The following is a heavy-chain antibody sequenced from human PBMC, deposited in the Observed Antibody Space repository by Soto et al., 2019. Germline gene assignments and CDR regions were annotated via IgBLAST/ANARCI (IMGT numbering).Heavy chain of an antibody. J-gene: IGHJ5*02. V-gene: IGHV3-23*01. CDR2: ISGSGTNT. D-gene: IGHD3-9*01. CDR3: AYFRCCWLLYNCLDP. CDR1: GFTFSGYA. Sequence: GGSLRLSCAASGFTFSGYAMNWVRQAPGKGLEWVSTISGSGTNTYYADSVKGRFTISRDNSKNTLYLQMNSLRAEDTAVHFCAYFRCCWLLYNCLDPWGQGSLVTVSS.